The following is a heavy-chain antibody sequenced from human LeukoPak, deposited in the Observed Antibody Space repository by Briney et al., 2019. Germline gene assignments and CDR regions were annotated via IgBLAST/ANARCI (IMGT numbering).Heavy chain of an antibody. CDR1: GGSFIGSH. J-gene: IGHJ4*02. Sequence: PSETLSLTCAVSGGSFIGSHWNWIRQPPGKGLEWICEINHSGNTNYNPSLKSRVTISVDTSKNQFFLKLRSVTAADTAVYYCARDPTTVVTLPYYFDDWGQGTLVTVSS. CDR3: ARDPTTVVTLPYYFDD. D-gene: IGHD4-23*01. V-gene: IGHV4-34*01. CDR2: INHSGNT.